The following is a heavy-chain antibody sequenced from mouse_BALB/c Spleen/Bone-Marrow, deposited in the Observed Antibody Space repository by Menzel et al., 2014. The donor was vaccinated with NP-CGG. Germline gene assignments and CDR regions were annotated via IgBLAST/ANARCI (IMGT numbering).Heavy chain of an antibody. Sequence: QVQLKESGAELAKPGASMKMSCKASGYTFTSYWMHWVKQRPGQGLEWIGYINPSTGYTEYNQKFKDKATLTADKSSSTAYMQLSSLTSEDSAVYYCARQITTVDYAMDYWGQGTSVTVSS. V-gene: IGHV1-7*01. J-gene: IGHJ4*01. D-gene: IGHD1-1*01. CDR1: GYTFTSYW. CDR3: ARQITTVDYAMDY. CDR2: INPSTGYT.